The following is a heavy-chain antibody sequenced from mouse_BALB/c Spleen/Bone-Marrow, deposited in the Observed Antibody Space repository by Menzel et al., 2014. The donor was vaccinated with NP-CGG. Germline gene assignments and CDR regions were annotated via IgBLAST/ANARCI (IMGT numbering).Heavy chain of an antibody. Sequence: EAMLAESGGGLVQPGGSRNLSCAASGFTFSDYGMAWVRQAPGKGPEWVAFISNLAYSIYYAGTGTGRFTISRENAKNTLYLEMSSRRSEHTAMYYCAREDDSEGPCADWGQGTLINVPA. D-gene: IGHD2-4*01. CDR1: GFTFSDYG. V-gene: IGHV5-15*02. CDR2: ISNLAYSI. CDR3: AREDDSEGPCAD. J-gene: IGHJ3*01.